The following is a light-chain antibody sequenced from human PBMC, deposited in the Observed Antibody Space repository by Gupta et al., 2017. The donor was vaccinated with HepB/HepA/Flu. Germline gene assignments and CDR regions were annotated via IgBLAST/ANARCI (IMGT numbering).Light chain of an antibody. V-gene: IGLV1-40*01. CDR1: SSNIGAGYD. Sequence: QSVLTQPPSVSGAPGQRVTIPCTGCSSNIGAGYDVHWYQQLPGTAPKLLIYGNSNRPSGVPDRFSGSKSGNSASLAITGLQAEDEADYYCQSYDSSLCGVVFGGGTKLTVL. CDR3: QSYDSSLCGVV. J-gene: IGLJ2*01. CDR2: GNS.